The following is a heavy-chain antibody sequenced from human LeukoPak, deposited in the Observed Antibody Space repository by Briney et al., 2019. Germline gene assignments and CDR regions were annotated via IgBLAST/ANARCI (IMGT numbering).Heavy chain of an antibody. CDR3: ARGGKAWIQLWLRGLDY. D-gene: IGHD5-18*01. CDR1: GGSFSGYY. J-gene: IGHJ4*02. CDR2: INHSGST. Sequence: SETLSLTCAVYGGSFSGYYWSWIRQPPGKGLEWIGEINHSGSTNYNPSLKSRVTISVDTSKNQFSLKLSSVTAADTAVYYCARGGKAWIQLWLRGLDYWGQGTLVTVPS. V-gene: IGHV4-34*01.